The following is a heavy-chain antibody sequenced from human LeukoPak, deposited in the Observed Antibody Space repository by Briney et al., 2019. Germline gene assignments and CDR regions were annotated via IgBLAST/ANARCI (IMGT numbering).Heavy chain of an antibody. CDR3: ARIGYSSSSFDF. D-gene: IGHD6-6*01. J-gene: IGHJ2*01. V-gene: IGHV3-7*01. CDR2: IKQDGSTK. CDR1: GFTFSSYW. Sequence: GGSLRLSCAASGFTFSSYWMSWVRQAPGKGLEWVANIKQDGSTKYYVDSVKGRFTISRDNAKNSVYLQMNSLRAEDTAVYYCARIGYSSSSFDFWGRGTLVTVSS.